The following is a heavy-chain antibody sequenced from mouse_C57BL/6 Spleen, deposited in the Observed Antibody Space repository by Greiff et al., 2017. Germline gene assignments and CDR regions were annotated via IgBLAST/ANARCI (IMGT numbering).Heavy chain of an antibody. CDR3: ARAGDYDGGWFAY. D-gene: IGHD2-4*01. J-gene: IGHJ3*01. CDR2: IYPGSGNT. CDR1: GYTFTDYY. Sequence: QVQLKQSGAELVRPGASVKLSCKASGYTFTDYYINWVKQRPGQGLEWIARIYPGSGNTYYNEKFKGKATLTAEKSSSTAYMQLSSLTSEDSAVYFCARAGDYDGGWFAYWGQGTLVTVSA. V-gene: IGHV1-76*01.